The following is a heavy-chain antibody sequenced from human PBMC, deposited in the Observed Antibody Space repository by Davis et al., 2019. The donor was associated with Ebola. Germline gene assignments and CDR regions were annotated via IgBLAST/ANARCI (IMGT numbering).Heavy chain of an antibody. D-gene: IGHD3-10*01. V-gene: IGHV1-69*04. Sequence: SVKVSCKASGYTFTSYGISWVRQAPGQGLEWMGRIIPILGIANYAQKFQGRVTITADKSTSTAYMELSSLRSEDTAVYYCATLWFGELLGMDVWGKGTTVTVSS. CDR1: GYTFTSYG. CDR2: IIPILGIA. J-gene: IGHJ6*04. CDR3: ATLWFGELLGMDV.